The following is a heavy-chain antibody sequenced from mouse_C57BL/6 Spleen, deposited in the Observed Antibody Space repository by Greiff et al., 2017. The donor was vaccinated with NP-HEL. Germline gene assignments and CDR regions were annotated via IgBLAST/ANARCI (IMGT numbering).Heavy chain of an antibody. Sequence: VQLQQSGAELAKPGASVKLSCKASGYTFTSYWMHWVKQRPGQGLEWIGYINPSSGYTKYNQKFKDKATLTADKSSSTAYMQLSSLTYEDSAVYYGAKYYGSSYGYFDVWGTGTTVTGAS. CDR2: INPSSGYT. J-gene: IGHJ1*03. CDR3: AKYYGSSYGYFDV. V-gene: IGHV1-7*01. D-gene: IGHD1-1*01. CDR1: GYTFTSYW.